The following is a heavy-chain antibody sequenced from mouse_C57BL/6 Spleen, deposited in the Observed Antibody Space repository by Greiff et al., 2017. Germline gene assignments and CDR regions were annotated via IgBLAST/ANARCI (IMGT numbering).Heavy chain of an antibody. Sequence: EVKLVESGGGLVKPGGSLKLSCAASGFTFSDYGMHWVRQAPEKGLEWVAYISSGSSTIYYADTVKGRFTISRDNAKNTLFLQMTSLRSEDTAMYYCARNYYSNYLYYFDYWGQGTTLTVSS. V-gene: IGHV5-17*01. CDR3: ARNYYSNYLYYFDY. CDR2: ISSGSSTI. CDR1: GFTFSDYG. D-gene: IGHD2-5*01. J-gene: IGHJ2*01.